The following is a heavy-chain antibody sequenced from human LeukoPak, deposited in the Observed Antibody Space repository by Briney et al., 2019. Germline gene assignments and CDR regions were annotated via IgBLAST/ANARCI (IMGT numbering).Heavy chain of an antibody. V-gene: IGHV4-39*07. CDR2: IYYSGST. D-gene: IGHD3-22*01. J-gene: IGHJ4*02. Sequence: SETLSLTCTVSGGSISSSSYYWGWIRQPPGKGLEWIGSIYYSGSTYYNPSLKSRVTISVDTSKNQFSLKLSSVTAADTAVYYCARGVGYYYDSSGYYYFNYWGQGTLVTASS. CDR1: GGSISSSSYY. CDR3: ARGVGYYYDSSGYYYFNY.